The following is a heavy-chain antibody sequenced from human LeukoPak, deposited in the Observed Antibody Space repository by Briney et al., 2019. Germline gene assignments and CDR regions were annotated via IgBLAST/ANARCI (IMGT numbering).Heavy chain of an antibody. V-gene: IGHV3-23*01. Sequence: QPGGSLRLSCAASGFTFSSYAMNWVRQPPGKGLECVSTISGSGGSTYYADSVKGRFTISRDKSKNTLYLQMNTLRAEDTAVYYCAKGVQLDYWGQGILVTVSS. CDR1: GFTFSSYA. CDR3: AKGVQLDY. D-gene: IGHD1-1*01. J-gene: IGHJ4*02. CDR2: ISGSGGST.